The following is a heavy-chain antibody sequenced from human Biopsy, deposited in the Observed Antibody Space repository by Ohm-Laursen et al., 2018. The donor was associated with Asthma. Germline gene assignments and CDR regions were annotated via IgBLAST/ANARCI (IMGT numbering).Heavy chain of an antibody. CDR3: VRHQYSSSWSTFDY. CDR2: MHHSGSP. CDR1: GGSITSSSYY. D-gene: IGHD3-22*01. J-gene: IGHJ4*02. Sequence: SETLSLTCTVSGGSITSSSYYWGWIRQPQGKGMEWIGSMHHSGSPYYRPSLKSRPTISVDTSKNQWSLKMSSMTAADTAVYFCVRHQYSSSWSTFDYWGQGALVTVSS. V-gene: IGHV4-39*01.